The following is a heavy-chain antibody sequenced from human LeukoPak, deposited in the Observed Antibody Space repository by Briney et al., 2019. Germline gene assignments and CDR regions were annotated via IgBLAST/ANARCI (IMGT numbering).Heavy chain of an antibody. Sequence: ASVKVSCKASGYTFTSYAMNWVRQAPGQGLEWMGWINTNTGNPTYAQGFTGRFVFSLDTSVNTAYLQISSLKPEDTALYFCARPGRGGIHFFDFWGQGTLVTVSS. CDR1: GYTFTSYA. J-gene: IGHJ4*02. CDR3: ARPGRGGIHFFDF. V-gene: IGHV7-4-1*02. CDR2: INTNTGNP. D-gene: IGHD3-10*01.